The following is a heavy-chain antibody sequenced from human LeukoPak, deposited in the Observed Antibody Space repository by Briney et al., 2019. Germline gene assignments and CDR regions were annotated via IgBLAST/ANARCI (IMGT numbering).Heavy chain of an antibody. CDR1: GFTFSSYE. CDR3: AKDLDSTGSWPPEYFQH. V-gene: IGHV3-23*01. J-gene: IGHJ1*01. Sequence: GGSLRLSCAASGFTFSSYEMSWVRQAPGKGLEWVSLISTSSRTHYADSMKGRFTISRDNSRNTLYLQINSLRAEDTAVYHCAKDLDSTGSWPPEYFQHWGQGSLVTVSS. CDR2: ISTSSRT. D-gene: IGHD3-22*01.